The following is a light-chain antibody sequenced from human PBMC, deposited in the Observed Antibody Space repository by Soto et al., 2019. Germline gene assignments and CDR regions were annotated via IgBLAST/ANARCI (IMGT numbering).Light chain of an antibody. CDR1: SSDVGGYNY. Sequence: QSALTQPASVSGSPGQSITISCTGTSSDVGGYNYVPWYQQHPGKAPKLMIYEVSHRPSGVSNRFSGSKSGNTASLTISGLQAEDEADYYCSSYTSSSTYVVFGGGTKLTVL. V-gene: IGLV2-14*01. CDR2: EVS. CDR3: SSYTSSSTYVV. J-gene: IGLJ2*01.